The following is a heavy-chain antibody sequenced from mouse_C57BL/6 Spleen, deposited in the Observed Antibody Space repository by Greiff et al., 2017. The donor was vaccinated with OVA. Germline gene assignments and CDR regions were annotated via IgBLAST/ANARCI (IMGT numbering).Heavy chain of an antibody. J-gene: IGHJ4*01. CDR1: GFTFTDYY. CDR2: IRNKANGYTT. CDR3: ARDPQYYGSSCYAKDY. Sequence: EVQLMESGGGLVQPGGSLSLSCAASGFTFTDYYMSWVRQPPGKALEWLGFIRNKANGYTTEYSASVKGRFTISRDNSQSILYLQINALKAEDSATYYGARDPQYYGSSCYAKDYWGQGTSVTVSS. D-gene: IGHD1-1*01. V-gene: IGHV7-3*01.